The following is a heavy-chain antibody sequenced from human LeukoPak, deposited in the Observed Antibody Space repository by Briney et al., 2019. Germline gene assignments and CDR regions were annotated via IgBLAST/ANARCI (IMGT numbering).Heavy chain of an antibody. CDR3: ARDPTGYCSSTSCSDAFDI. CDR1: GGTFSSYA. Sequence: ASVTVSCKASGGTFSSYAISWVRQAPGQGLEWMGGIIPIFGTANYAQKFQGRVTITADKSTSTAYMELSSLRSEDTAVYYCARDPTGYCSSTSCSDAFDIWGQGTMVTVSS. V-gene: IGHV1-69*06. D-gene: IGHD2-2*01. CDR2: IIPIFGTA. J-gene: IGHJ3*02.